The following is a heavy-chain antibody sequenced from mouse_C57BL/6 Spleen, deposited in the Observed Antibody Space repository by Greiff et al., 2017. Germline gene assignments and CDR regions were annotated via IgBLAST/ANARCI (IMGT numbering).Heavy chain of an antibody. CDR2: IDPANGNT. V-gene: IGHV14-3*01. Sequence: EVQLQQSVAELVRPGASVKLSCTASGFNIKNTYMHWVKQRPEQGLEWIGRIDPANGNTKYAPKFQGKATITADTSSNTAYLQLSSLTSEDTAIYYCAPHYYGSSSSFDYWGQGTTRTVSS. CDR1: GFNIKNTY. J-gene: IGHJ2*01. D-gene: IGHD1-1*01. CDR3: APHYYGSSSSFDY.